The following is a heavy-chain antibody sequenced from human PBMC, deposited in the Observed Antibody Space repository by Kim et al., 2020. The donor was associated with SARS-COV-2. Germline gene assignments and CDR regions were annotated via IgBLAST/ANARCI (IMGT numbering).Heavy chain of an antibody. CDR3: ARDAGDGYTVADY. Sequence: ADRGKGRFPLARDNSKNTLYLQRNSLGAEDTAVYYCARDAGDGYTVADYWGQGTLVTVSS. D-gene: IGHD5-12*01. V-gene: IGHV3-66*01. J-gene: IGHJ4*02.